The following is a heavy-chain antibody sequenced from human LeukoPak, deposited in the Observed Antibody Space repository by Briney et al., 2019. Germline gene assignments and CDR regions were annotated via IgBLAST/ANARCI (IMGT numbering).Heavy chain of an antibody. CDR3: ARVRIAAAGTGFDY. CDR1: GDSVSSNSAA. CDR2: TYYRSKWYN. J-gene: IGHJ4*02. V-gene: IGHV6-1*01. Sequence: SQTLSLTCAISGDSVSSNSAAWNWISQSPSRGLEWLGRTYYRSKWYNDYAVSVKSRITINPDTSKNQFSLQLNSVTPEDTAVYYCARVRIAAAGTGFDYWGQGTLVTVSS. D-gene: IGHD6-13*01.